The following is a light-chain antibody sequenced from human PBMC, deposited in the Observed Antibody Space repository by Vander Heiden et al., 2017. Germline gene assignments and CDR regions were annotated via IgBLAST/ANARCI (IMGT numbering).Light chain of an antibody. CDR3: QQSYSSPVT. CDR2: VVS. V-gene: IGKV1-39*01. Sequence: IQTTQSPSSLSASVGDRVTITCRASQYFGAYLTWYQQKPGKAPRLLIYVVSSLESGVPSRFSGSGSETDFTLTITSLQPEDSATYYCQQSYSSPVTFGQGTKVEIK. J-gene: IGKJ1*01. CDR1: QYFGAY.